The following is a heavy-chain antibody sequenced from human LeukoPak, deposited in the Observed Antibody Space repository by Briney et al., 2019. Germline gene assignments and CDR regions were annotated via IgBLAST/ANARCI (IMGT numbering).Heavy chain of an antibody. CDR2: IKQDGSEK. CDR1: GFTFRSYW. V-gene: IGHV3-7*01. Sequence: GGSLRLSCAASGFTFRSYWMSWVRQAPGKGLEGVANIKQDGSEKYYVDSVKGRFTISRDNAKNSLYLQMNSLRAEDTAVYYCARAAGPYYYDSSGQLPDYWGQGTLVTVSS. D-gene: IGHD3-22*01. CDR3: ARAAGPYYYDSSGQLPDY. J-gene: IGHJ4*02.